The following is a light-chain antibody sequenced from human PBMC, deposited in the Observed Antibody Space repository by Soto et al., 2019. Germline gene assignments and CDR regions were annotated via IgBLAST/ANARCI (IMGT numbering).Light chain of an antibody. J-gene: IGKJ4*01. Sequence: EVVMTQSPATLSVSPGERATLSCRASQSVSSNLAWYQQKVGQAPRLLMYGASVRATGVPTRFSGSGSGTVCNLTISSLQSEDFAVYFCQHYNNWPPQFTFGGGTKVEIK. CDR3: QHYNNWPPQFT. CDR2: GAS. CDR1: QSVSSN. V-gene: IGKV3-15*01.